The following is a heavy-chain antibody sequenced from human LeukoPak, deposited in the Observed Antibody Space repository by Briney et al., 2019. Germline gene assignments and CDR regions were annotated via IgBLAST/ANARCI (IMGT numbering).Heavy chain of an antibody. CDR2: IHYSGST. V-gene: IGHV4-31*03. Sequence: SQTLSLTCTVSGGSINSGNYYWSWIRQHPGKGLEWIGYIHYSGSTNYNPSLKSRVTISVDTSKNQFSLKLSSVTAADTAVYYCARIDYSNYYYGMDVWGQGTTVTVSS. D-gene: IGHD4-11*01. CDR3: ARIDYSNYYYGMDV. J-gene: IGHJ6*02. CDR1: GGSINSGNYY.